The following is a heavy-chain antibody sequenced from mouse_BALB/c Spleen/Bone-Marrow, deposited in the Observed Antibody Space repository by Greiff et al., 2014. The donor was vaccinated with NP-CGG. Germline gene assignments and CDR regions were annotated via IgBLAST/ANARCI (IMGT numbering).Heavy chain of an antibody. D-gene: IGHD2-3*01. CDR2: INPNNDGT. V-gene: IGHV1S81*02. Sequence: QVQLQQSGAELVKPGASVQLSCKASGYTFTSYYMYWVKQRPGQGLEWIGEINPNNDGTNFNEKFKSKATLTVDKSSSTAYMQLSSLTSEDSAVYYCARAAYDPYAMDYWGQGTSVTVSS. J-gene: IGHJ4*01. CDR1: GYTFTSYY. CDR3: ARAAYDPYAMDY.